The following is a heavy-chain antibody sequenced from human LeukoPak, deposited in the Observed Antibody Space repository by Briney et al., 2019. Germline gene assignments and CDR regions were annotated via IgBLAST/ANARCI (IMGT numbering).Heavy chain of an antibody. CDR2: INQDGSGK. CDR3: ARGVSGEP. Sequence: GGSLRLSCAASGFTFTKSWMTWVRQAPGKGLEWVANINQDGSGKYFVDSVKGRFTISRDNAKNSLYLQMNSLRAEDTAVYYCARGVSGEPWGQGTLVTVSS. D-gene: IGHD1-14*01. V-gene: IGHV3-7*01. J-gene: IGHJ5*02. CDR1: GFTFTKSW.